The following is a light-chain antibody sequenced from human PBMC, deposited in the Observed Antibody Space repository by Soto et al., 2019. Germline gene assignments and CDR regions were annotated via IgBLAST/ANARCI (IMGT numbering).Light chain of an antibody. V-gene: IGLV3-21*02. CDR1: NIGYKT. CDR2: DDS. CDR3: QVWDSGSDL. J-gene: IGLJ2*01. Sequence: SYELTQPHSVSVAPGQTATFSCGGDNIGYKTVHWYQQRPGQAPVLVVYDDSDRPSGIPERFSGSNSGNTATLTINRVEAGDEADYYCQVWDSGSDLFGGGTKLTVL.